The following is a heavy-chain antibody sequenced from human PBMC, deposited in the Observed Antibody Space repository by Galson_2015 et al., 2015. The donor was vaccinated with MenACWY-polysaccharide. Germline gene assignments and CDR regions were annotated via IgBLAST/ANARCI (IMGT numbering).Heavy chain of an antibody. CDR2: IYNSA. J-gene: IGHJ4*02. D-gene: IGHD2/OR15-2a*01. CDR1: GASMNSYNW. Sequence: SETLSLTCTVSGASMNSYNWWHWVRQSPGKGLEWIGEIYNSANYNPSLISRVTISIDRSKNQFSLRLTSVTAADTAIYYCARDLFYEPDYWGQGTLVTVSS. CDR3: ARDLFYEPDY. V-gene: IGHV4-4*02.